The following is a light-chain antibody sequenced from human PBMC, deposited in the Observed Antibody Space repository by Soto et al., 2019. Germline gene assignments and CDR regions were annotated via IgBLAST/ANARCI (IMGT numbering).Light chain of an antibody. Sequence: DIQMTQSPSSLSASVGDRVTITCRASQSIRSYLNWYQQKPGKAPKLLIYAASSLQSGVPSRFSGSGSGTDFTLTISSLQPEDFATYYCQQSYSTPLFTFGPGTKVDI. CDR1: QSIRSY. J-gene: IGKJ3*01. V-gene: IGKV1-39*01. CDR2: AAS. CDR3: QQSYSTPLFT.